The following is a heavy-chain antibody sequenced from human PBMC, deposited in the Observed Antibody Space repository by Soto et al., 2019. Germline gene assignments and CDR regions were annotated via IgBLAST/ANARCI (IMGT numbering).Heavy chain of an antibody. V-gene: IGHV3-33*01. D-gene: IGHD6-19*01. CDR2: IWYDGSNK. J-gene: IGHJ6*02. CDR3: ARYFGTAVAVTDYYYYGMDV. CDR1: GFTFSSYG. Sequence: GGSLRLSCAASGFTFSSYGMQWVRQAPGKGLEWVAVIWYDGSNKYYADSVKGRFTISRDNSKNTLYLQMNSLRAEDTAVYYCARYFGTAVAVTDYYYYGMDVWGQGTTVTVSS.